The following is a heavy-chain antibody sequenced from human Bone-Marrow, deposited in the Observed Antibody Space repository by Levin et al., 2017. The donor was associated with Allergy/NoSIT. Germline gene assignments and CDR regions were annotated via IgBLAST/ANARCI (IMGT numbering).Heavy chain of an antibody. Sequence: GESLKISCEASGFNFSNAWMSWVRQAPGKGLEWVGRIRSKTDGGTTDYAAPVKGGFTISRDDSKNTLYLQMSSLTTEDTAVYYCATDRALGAFDIWGQGTVVTVSS. CDR3: ATDRALGAFDI. V-gene: IGHV3-15*01. CDR2: IRSKTDGGTT. CDR1: GFNFSNAW. D-gene: IGHD3-16*01. J-gene: IGHJ3*02.